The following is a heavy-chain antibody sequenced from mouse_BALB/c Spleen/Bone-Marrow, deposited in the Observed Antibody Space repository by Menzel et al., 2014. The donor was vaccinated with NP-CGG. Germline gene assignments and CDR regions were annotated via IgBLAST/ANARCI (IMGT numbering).Heavy chain of an antibody. J-gene: IGHJ4*01. V-gene: IGHV1-54*03. CDR1: GYALTNYL. Sequence: QVQLQQSGAELVRPGTSVKVSRKASGYALTNYLIEWVKQRPGQGLEWIGVNNPGSGGTNYDEKFKGKATLTADKSSSTVYMQLSSLTSDDSAVYFCARSIYDGYSEAMDYWGQGTSVTVSS. D-gene: IGHD2-3*01. CDR2: NNPGSGGT. CDR3: ARSIYDGYSEAMDY.